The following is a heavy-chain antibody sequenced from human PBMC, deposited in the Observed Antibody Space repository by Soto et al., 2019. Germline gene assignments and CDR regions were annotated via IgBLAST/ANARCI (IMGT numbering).Heavy chain of an antibody. CDR1: GYTFTGYY. Sequence: ASVKVSCKASGYTFTGYYMHWVRQAPGQGLEWMGWINPNSGGTNYAQKFQGWVTMTRDTSISTAYMELSRLRSDDTAVYYCARGSSRRYIEVAGTPRWFDPWGQGTLVPVSS. D-gene: IGHD6-19*01. V-gene: IGHV1-2*04. CDR2: INPNSGGT. J-gene: IGHJ5*02. CDR3: ARGSSRRYIEVAGTPRWFDP.